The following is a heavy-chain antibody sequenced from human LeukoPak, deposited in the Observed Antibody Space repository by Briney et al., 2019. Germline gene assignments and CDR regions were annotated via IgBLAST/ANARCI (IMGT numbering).Heavy chain of an antibody. Sequence: PSQTLSLTCAVSGGTLTSGGYSWSWIRQSPGKALEWIGYIYYSGSAYYNPSLKSRVDISFDTSKNQFSLRMTSVTAADSAVYFCARIRISSTSQNYFDPWGQGTLVTVSS. J-gene: IGHJ5*02. CDR3: ARIRISSTSQNYFDP. V-gene: IGHV4-30-4*07. D-gene: IGHD2-2*01. CDR1: GGTLTSGGYS. CDR2: IYYSGSA.